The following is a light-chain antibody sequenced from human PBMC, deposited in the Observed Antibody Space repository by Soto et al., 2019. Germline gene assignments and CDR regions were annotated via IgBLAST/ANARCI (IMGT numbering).Light chain of an antibody. Sequence: SYELTQPPSVSVSPGQTASITCSGDKLGDKYACWYQQKPGQSPVLVMFQDRQRPSGIPERFSGSNSGNKAALTITGAQADDESDYYCVLYMGNGISVFGGGTKLTVL. V-gene: IGLV3-1*01. CDR3: VLYMGNGISV. J-gene: IGLJ3*02. CDR2: QDR. CDR1: KLGDKY.